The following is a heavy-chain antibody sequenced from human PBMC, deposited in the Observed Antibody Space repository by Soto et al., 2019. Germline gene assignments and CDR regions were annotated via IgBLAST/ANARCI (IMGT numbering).Heavy chain of an antibody. Sequence: SETLSLTCTVSGGSISSSSYSWGWIRQPPGKGPEWIGTFYYSGSTYYNPSLESRVTISVDTSKNQFSLKLSSVTAADTAVYYCARRYGYSFDYWGQGTLVTVSS. CDR3: ARRYGYSFDY. V-gene: IGHV4-39*01. CDR2: FYYSGST. J-gene: IGHJ4*02. CDR1: GGSISSSSYS. D-gene: IGHD1-1*01.